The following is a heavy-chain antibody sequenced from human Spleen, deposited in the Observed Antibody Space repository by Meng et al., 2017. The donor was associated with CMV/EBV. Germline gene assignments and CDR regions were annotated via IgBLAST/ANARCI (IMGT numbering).Heavy chain of an antibody. D-gene: IGHD2-2*01. J-gene: IGHJ3*02. Sequence: KVSCKGSGYSFTSYWIAWVRQMPGKGLEWMGIIYPGDSDTRYSPSFQGQVTISADKTISTAYLQWSSLKASDTAMYYCARRGGYCSSTSCFAFDIWDQGTMVTVSS. V-gene: IGHV5-51*01. CDR1: GYSFTSYW. CDR3: ARRGGYCSSTSCFAFDI. CDR2: IYPGDSDT.